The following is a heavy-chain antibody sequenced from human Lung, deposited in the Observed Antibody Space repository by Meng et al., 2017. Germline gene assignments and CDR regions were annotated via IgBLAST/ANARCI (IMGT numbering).Heavy chain of an antibody. J-gene: IGHJ4*02. D-gene: IGHD4-17*01. Sequence: QVQLVQSGAEVKKPGASVKVSCKASGYTFTSYYMHWVRQAPGQGLEWMGIIDPSGGSTDYAQKFQGRVTVTGDTSTSTVYMDLSSLRSEDTAVYYCTISDYGNFDYCVQGTLVTVS. CDR1: GYTFTSYY. V-gene: IGHV1-46*03. CDR2: IDPSGGST. CDR3: TISDYGNFDY.